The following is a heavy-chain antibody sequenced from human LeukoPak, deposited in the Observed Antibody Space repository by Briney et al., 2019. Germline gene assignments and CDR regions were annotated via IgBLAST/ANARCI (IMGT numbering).Heavy chain of an antibody. CDR2: INHSGST. D-gene: IGHD3-10*01. J-gene: IGHJ4*02. CDR3: ARLQFDSGGVPFGPMGY. CDR1: GGSFSGYY. V-gene: IGHV4-34*01. Sequence: SETLSLTCAVYGGSFSGYYWSWIRQPPGKGLEWIGEINHSGSTNYNTSLKSRVTIPVDTSKNLVSLTLGSVTAGDTAGFYCARLQFDSGGVPFGPMGYWGEGNLVTASS.